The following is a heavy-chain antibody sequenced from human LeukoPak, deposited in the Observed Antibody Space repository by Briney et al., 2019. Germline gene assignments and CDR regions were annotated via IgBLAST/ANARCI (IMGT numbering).Heavy chain of an antibody. D-gene: IGHD6-6*01. CDR1: GYTFTCYY. CDR3: ARAHLSSIAARRTDAFDI. J-gene: IGHJ3*02. Sequence: VASVKVSCKASGYTFTCYYMHWVRQAPGQGLEWMGWINPNSGGTNYAQKFQGRVTMTRDTSISTAYMELSRLRSDDTAVYYCARAHLSSIAARRTDAFDIWGQGTMVTVSS. V-gene: IGHV1-2*02. CDR2: INPNSGGT.